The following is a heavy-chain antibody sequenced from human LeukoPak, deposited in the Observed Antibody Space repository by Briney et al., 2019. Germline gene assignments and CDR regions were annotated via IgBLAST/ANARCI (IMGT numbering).Heavy chain of an antibody. D-gene: IGHD2-2*01. CDR3: ARDAGTSTPLDY. CDR1: GFTFSSYW. CDR2: ITSDGGSA. Sequence: GGSLRLSCAASGFTFSSYWMHWVRQAPGKGLVWVSSITSDGGSATYADSVKGRFTTSRDNAKNTLYLQMTSLRADDTAVYYCARDAGTSTPLDYWGQGALVTVSS. J-gene: IGHJ4*02. V-gene: IGHV3-74*01.